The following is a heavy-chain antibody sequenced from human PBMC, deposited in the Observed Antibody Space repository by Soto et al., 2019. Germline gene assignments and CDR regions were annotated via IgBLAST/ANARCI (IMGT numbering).Heavy chain of an antibody. CDR1: GGFVSSGSYY. J-gene: IGHJ3*02. Sequence: QVQLQQWGAGLLKPSETLSLTCAVYGGFVSSGSYYWSWIRQPPGKGLEWIGEMSHSGGTHFNPSLKSRVTISVDTSKHQFSLKMSCVTSADTSLYYCARVERGTATTVVDAFDIWGPGTMVTVSS. CDR2: MSHSGGT. V-gene: IGHV4-34*01. CDR3: ARVERGTATTVVDAFDI. D-gene: IGHD1-1*01.